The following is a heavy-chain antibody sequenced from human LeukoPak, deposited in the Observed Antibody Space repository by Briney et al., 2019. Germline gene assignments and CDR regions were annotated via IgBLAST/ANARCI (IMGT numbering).Heavy chain of an antibody. CDR3: AKGSADARPYCFDY. CDR1: GFTFSSYA. J-gene: IGHJ4*02. CDR2: ITGSGGDT. V-gene: IGHV3-23*01. D-gene: IGHD2-21*01. Sequence: GGSLRHSCAGSGFTFSSYAMSWVRQAPGKGLEWVSAITGSGGDTFHADSVKGRFTVSRDNSKNTLYMQMNSLRDEDTAVYYCAKGSADARPYCFDYWGQGTLVTVSS.